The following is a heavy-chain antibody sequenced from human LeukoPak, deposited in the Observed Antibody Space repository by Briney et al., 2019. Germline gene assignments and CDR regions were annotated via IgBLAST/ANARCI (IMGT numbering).Heavy chain of an antibody. CDR3: ARDHSSSWYFDY. CDR1: GYTFTSYA. Sequence: ASVNVSCKASGYTFTSYAMHWVRQAPGQRLEWMGWINAGNGNTKYSQKLQGRVTITRDTSATTAYMELSSLRSEDTAVYYCARDHSSSWYFDYWGQGTLVTVSS. J-gene: IGHJ4*02. D-gene: IGHD6-13*01. CDR2: INAGNGNT. V-gene: IGHV1-3*01.